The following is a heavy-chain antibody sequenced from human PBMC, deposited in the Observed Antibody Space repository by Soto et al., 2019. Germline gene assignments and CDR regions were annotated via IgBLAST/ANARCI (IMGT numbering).Heavy chain of an antibody. CDR1: GYTFTSYG. V-gene: IGHV1-18*01. Sequence: GASVKVSCKASGYTFTSYGISWVRQAPGQGLEWMGWISAYNGNTNYAQKLQDRVIMTTDTATSTAYMELRSLRSDDTAVYYCARGRYGCSSTSCYWPPFDYWGQGTLVTVPQ. CDR3: ARGRYGCSSTSCYWPPFDY. D-gene: IGHD2-2*01. J-gene: IGHJ4*02. CDR2: ISAYNGNT.